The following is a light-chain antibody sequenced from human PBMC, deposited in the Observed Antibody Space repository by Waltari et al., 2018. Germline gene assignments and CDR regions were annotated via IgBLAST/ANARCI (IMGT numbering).Light chain of an antibody. CDR2: VNSDGSH. CDR3: QTGGHGTWV. CDR1: SGHSSNV. V-gene: IGLV4-69*01. Sequence: QLVLTQSPSASASLGASVKLTCTLSSGHSSNVIAWLQQQPEKGPRYLMKVNSDGSHRKGDEIPDRFSGSSSGAERYLTISNLQSEDEADYYFQTGGHGTWVFGGGTKLTVL. J-gene: IGLJ3*02.